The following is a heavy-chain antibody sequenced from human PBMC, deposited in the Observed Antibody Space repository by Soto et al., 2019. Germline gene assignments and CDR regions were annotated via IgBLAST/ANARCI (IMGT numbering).Heavy chain of an antibody. CDR1: GGSISTYY. J-gene: IGHJ3*02. Sequence: QVQLQESGPGLVKPSETLSLTCTVSGGSISTYYWNWIRQSAGKGLEWIGRVYISGSTNYHPSHKGRVAMSVDTTNNQFSLKVTSVTAADTAVYYCARGGRDGFDIWGQGTMVTVSS. V-gene: IGHV4-4*07. CDR2: VYISGST. CDR3: ARGGRDGFDI.